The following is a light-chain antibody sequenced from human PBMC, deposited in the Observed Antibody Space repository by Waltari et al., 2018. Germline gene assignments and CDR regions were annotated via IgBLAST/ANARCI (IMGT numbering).Light chain of an antibody. Sequence: DVVITQSPLSLPVTPGEPASISCRSSQSLLYSNGYNYVNWYLQRPGQPPQLLIYLGSNRASGVPGRFSGSGSGTDFTLKISRVEAEDVGVYYCMQGLHFPLTFGPGTKVDIK. CDR1: QSLLYSNGYNY. CDR2: LGS. CDR3: MQGLHFPLT. J-gene: IGKJ3*01. V-gene: IGKV2-28*01.